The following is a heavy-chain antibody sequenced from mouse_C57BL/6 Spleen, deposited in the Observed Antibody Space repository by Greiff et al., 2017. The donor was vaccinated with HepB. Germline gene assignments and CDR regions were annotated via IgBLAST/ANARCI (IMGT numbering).Heavy chain of an antibody. Sequence: SGPELVKPGASVKMSCKASGYTFTDYNMHWVKQSHGKSLEWIGYINPNNGGTSYNQKFKGKATLTVNKSSSTAYMELRSLTSEDSAVYYCAGGLYSNFFDYWGQGTTLTVSS. CDR2: INPNNGGT. D-gene: IGHD2-5*01. CDR3: AGGLYSNFFDY. V-gene: IGHV1-22*01. CDR1: GYTFTDYN. J-gene: IGHJ2*01.